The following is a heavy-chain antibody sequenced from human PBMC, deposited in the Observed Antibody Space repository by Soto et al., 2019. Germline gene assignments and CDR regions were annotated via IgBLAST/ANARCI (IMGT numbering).Heavy chain of an antibody. CDR2: IDPRDSYT. CDR3: AIPAGYYYCGMDV. Sequence: GETLKISCKVSRFSFTSYRISWVRQMPGKGLEWMGRIDPRDSYTNYSPSFQGHVTISADKSISTAYLQWSSLKASDTAMYYCAIPAGYYYCGMDVWGQGTTVTVSS. V-gene: IGHV5-10-1*01. CDR1: RFSFTSYR. J-gene: IGHJ6*02.